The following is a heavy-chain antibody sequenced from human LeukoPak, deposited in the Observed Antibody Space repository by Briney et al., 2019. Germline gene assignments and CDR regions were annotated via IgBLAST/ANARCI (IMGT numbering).Heavy chain of an antibody. D-gene: IGHD5-18*01. J-gene: IGHJ4*02. CDR2: INPDGSEK. V-gene: IGHV3-7*01. Sequence: PGGSLRLSCAASGFTFSTSWMNWVRQAPGKGLEWVASINPDGSEKYSVDSVKGRFTISRDNAKNSLYLQMNNLRAEDTAVYYCARADWDTAMIDYWGQGTLVTVSS. CDR1: GFTFSTSW. CDR3: ARADWDTAMIDY.